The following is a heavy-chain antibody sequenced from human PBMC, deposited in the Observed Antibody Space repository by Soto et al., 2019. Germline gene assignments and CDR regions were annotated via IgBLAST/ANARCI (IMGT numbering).Heavy chain of an antibody. D-gene: IGHD6-13*01. CDR1: GFTFSSRW. CDR2: IKQDENGK. J-gene: IGHJ4*02. V-gene: IGHV3-7*02. Sequence: EVQLVESGGGLVQPGGSLRLSCEASGFTFSSRWMTWVRQGPGKGLEWVANIKQDENGKDYVDSVKGRFTISRDNAKNSLYLQMRRLRAEDPAVYYCATHDGPAAAGLVLDFWGQRTLVTVSS. CDR3: ATHDGPAAAGLVLDF.